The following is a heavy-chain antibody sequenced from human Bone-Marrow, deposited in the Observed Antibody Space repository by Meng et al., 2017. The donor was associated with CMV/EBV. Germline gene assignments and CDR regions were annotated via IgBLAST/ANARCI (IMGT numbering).Heavy chain of an antibody. J-gene: IGHJ3*02. Sequence: SLKISCAASGFTFDDYAMHWVRQVPGEGLEWVSGISWNSGTIGYADSVKGRFTISRDNVKNSLYLQMNSLRAEDMALYYCAKDLSSTSCCDAFDICGHGTMVTVSS. CDR3: AKDLSSTSCCDAFDI. V-gene: IGHV3-9*03. CDR2: ISWNSGTI. D-gene: IGHD2-2*01. CDR1: GFTFDDYA.